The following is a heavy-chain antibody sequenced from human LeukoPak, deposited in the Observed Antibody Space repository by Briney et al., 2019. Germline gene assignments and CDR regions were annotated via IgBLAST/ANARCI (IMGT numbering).Heavy chain of an antibody. CDR3: AKGGSTTVTLLYY. J-gene: IGHJ4*02. Sequence: GGSLRLSCAASGFTFSSYGMHWVRQAPGKGLEWVAVISYDGSNKYYADSVKGRFTISRDNSKNTLYLQMNSLRAEDTAVYYCAKGGSTTVTLLYYWGQGTLATVSS. CDR2: ISYDGSNK. CDR1: GFTFSSYG. V-gene: IGHV3-30*18. D-gene: IGHD4-17*01.